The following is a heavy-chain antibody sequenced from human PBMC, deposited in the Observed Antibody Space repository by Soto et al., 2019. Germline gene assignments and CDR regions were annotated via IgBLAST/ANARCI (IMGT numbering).Heavy chain of an antibody. CDR1: GGSISSYY. J-gene: IGHJ4*02. V-gene: IGHV4-59*12. CDR2: IYYSGST. D-gene: IGHD6-13*01. CDR3: AFPGIASAGKTGFDY. Sequence: SETLSLTCTVSGGSISSYYWSWIRQPPGKGLEWIGYIYYSGSTNYNPSLKSRVTISVDTSKNQFSLKLSSVTAEDTAIYYCAFPGIASAGKTGFDYWGQGTLVTVSS.